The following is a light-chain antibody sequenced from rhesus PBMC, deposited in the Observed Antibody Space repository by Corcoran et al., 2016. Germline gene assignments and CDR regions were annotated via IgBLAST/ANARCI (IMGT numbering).Light chain of an antibody. J-gene: IGKJ2*01. V-gene: IGKV3-24*04. CDR2: GAS. CDR1: QSVGSY. Sequence: ETVVTQSPATLALSPGERATLSCRASQSVGSYLAWYQQTPGQAPRLLIYGASSRATGIPARFRCSGSVTDFTLTISSLEPEDVGVYYCQQSSNLYSFGQGTKVEIK. CDR3: QQSSNLYS.